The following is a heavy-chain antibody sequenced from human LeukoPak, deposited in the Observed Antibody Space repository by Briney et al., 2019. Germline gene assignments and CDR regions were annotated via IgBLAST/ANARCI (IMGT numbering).Heavy chain of an antibody. J-gene: IGHJ4*02. CDR3: ARDPPYSSSWYGADY. D-gene: IGHD6-13*01. V-gene: IGHV1-2*02. CDR2: INPNSGGT. Sequence: ASVKVSCKASGYTFTGYYMHWVRQAPGQGLERMGWINPNSGGTNYAQKFQGRVTMTRDTSISTAYMELSRLRSDDTAVYYCARDPPYSSSWYGADYWGQGTLVTVSS. CDR1: GYTFTGYY.